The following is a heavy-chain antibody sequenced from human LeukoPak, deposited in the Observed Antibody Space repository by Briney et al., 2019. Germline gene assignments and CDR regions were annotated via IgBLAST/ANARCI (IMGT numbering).Heavy chain of an antibody. CDR3: ARQRAANWFDP. Sequence: SETLSLTCAVYGGSFSGYYWSWIRQPPGKGLEWIGEINHSGSTNYNPSLKSRVTISVDTSKNQFSLRLSSVTAADTAVYYCARQRAANWFDPWGQGTLVTVSS. CDR2: INHSGST. J-gene: IGHJ5*02. CDR1: GGSFSGYY. V-gene: IGHV4-34*01. D-gene: IGHD6-25*01.